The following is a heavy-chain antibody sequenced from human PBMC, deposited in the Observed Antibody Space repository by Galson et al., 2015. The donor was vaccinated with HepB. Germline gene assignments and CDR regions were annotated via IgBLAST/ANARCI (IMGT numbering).Heavy chain of an antibody. Sequence: SLRLSCAASGFTFSSYAMHWVRQAPGKGLEWVAVISYDGSNKYYADSVKGRFTISRDNSKNTLCLQMNSLRAEDTAVYYCARDPGYCSSTSCYDRYFDYWGQGTLVTVSS. J-gene: IGHJ4*02. CDR1: GFTFSSYA. CDR2: ISYDGSNK. CDR3: ARDPGYCSSTSCYDRYFDY. V-gene: IGHV3-30*04. D-gene: IGHD2-2*01.